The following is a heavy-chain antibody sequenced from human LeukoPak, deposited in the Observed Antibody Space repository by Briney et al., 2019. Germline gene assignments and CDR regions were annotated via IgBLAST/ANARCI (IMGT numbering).Heavy chain of an antibody. V-gene: IGHV3-7*01. CDR2: IKQDGSEK. D-gene: IGHD3-10*01. J-gene: IGHJ4*02. Sequence: GGSLRLSCAASGFTFSSYWMSWVRQAPGKGLEWVANIKQDGSEKYYVDSVKGRFTISRDNAKNSLYLQMNSLRAEDTAVYYCARWTYSREYYFDYWGQGTLVTVSS. CDR1: GFTFSSYW. CDR3: ARWTYSREYYFDY.